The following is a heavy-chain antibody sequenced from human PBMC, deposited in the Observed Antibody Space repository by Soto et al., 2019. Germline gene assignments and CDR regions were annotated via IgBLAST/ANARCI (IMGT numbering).Heavy chain of an antibody. CDR1: GGSISSSSYY. J-gene: IGHJ4*02. Sequence: QLQLQESGPGLVKPSETLSLTCTVSGGSISSSSYYWGWIRQPPGKGLEWIGSIYYSGSTYYNPSLTSRLPISVDTSKNQFSLKLRSVTAADTAVYYCARRRPNYFDYWGQGTLVTVSS. CDR2: IYYSGST. V-gene: IGHV4-39*01. CDR3: ARRRPNYFDY.